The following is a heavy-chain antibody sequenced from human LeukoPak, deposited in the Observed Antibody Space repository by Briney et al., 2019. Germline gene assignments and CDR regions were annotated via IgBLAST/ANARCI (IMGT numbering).Heavy chain of an antibody. V-gene: IGHV3-9*01. Sequence: PGRSLRLSRAASGFTFDDYAMHWVRQAPGKGLEWVSGISWNSGSIGYADSVKGRFTISRDNAKNSLYLQMNSLRAEDTALYYCAKVKAAADITGGFDYWGQGTLVTVSS. CDR1: GFTFDDYA. CDR2: ISWNSGSI. D-gene: IGHD6-13*01. CDR3: AKVKAAADITGGFDY. J-gene: IGHJ4*02.